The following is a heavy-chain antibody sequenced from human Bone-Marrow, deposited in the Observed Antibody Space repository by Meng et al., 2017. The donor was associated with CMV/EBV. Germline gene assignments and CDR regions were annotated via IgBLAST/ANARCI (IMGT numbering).Heavy chain of an antibody. V-gene: IGHV4-39*07. CDR3: ARPRRGYSGYDYYPRSYSSSWGLGWFDP. J-gene: IGHJ5*02. CDR1: GGSISSGGYY. CDR2: INHSGST. D-gene: IGHD5-12*01. Sequence: SETLSLTCTVSGGSISSGGYYWSWIRQPPGKGLEWIGEINHSGSTNCNPSLKSRVTISVDTSKNQFSLKLSSVTAADTAVYYCARPRRGYSGYDYYPRSYSSSWGLGWFDPCGQGTLVTVSS.